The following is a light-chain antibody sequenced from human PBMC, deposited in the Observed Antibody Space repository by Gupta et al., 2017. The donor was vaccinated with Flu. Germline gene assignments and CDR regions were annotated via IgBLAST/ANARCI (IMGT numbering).Light chain of an antibody. Sequence: SSGSVAADTYPGWYQQTPGQAPRTLIYSTHIRSSGVPDRFSGSILGSKGALTSTGAHADDAAVYYGVLYMNTGSVVFGGGTKLTVL. CDR3: VLYMNTGSVV. CDR2: STH. V-gene: IGLV8-61*01. CDR1: SGSVAADTY. J-gene: IGLJ2*01.